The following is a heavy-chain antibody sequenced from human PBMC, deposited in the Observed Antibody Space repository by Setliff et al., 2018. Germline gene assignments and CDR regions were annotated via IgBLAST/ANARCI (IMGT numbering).Heavy chain of an antibody. CDR1: GGSISSSSYY. J-gene: IGHJ6*02. Sequence: SETLSLTCTVSGGSISSSSYYWGWIRQPPGKGLERIGSIYYSGGTYYNPSLKSQVTITVDTSKNQFSLKLSSVTAADTALYFCARVRSSGSGNYYYYYYDMDVWGQGTTVTVSS. V-gene: IGHV4-39*07. D-gene: IGHD3-10*01. CDR2: IYYSGGT. CDR3: ARVRSSGSGNYYYYYYDMDV.